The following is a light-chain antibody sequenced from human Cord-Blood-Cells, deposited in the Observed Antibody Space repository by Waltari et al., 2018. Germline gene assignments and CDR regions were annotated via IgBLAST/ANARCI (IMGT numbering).Light chain of an antibody. J-gene: IGKJ3*01. CDR2: AAS. Sequence: DIQMTQSPSSLSASVGARVTITCRASQSISSYLNWYPQKPGKAPKLLIYAASSLQSGVPSRFSGSGSGTDFTLTISSLQPEDFATYYCQQSYSTPLFTFGPGTKVDIK. CDR1: QSISSY. CDR3: QQSYSTPLFT. V-gene: IGKV1-39*01.